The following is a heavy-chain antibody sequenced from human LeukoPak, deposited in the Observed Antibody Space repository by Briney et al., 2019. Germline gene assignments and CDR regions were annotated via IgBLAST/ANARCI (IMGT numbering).Heavy chain of an antibody. J-gene: IGHJ5*02. CDR2: IYASGTT. Sequence: SETLSLTCTVSGGSISSYFWSWIRQPAGKGLEWIGRIYASGTTNYNPSLKSRVTISVDTSKNQFSLKLSSVTAADTAVYYCARGSIKWFDPWGQGTLVTVSS. CDR1: GGSISSYF. D-gene: IGHD5-12*01. V-gene: IGHV4-4*07. CDR3: ARGSIKWFDP.